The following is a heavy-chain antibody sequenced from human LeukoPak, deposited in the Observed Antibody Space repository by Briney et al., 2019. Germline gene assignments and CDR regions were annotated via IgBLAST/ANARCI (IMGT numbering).Heavy chain of an antibody. CDR1: GGSISSSSYY. V-gene: IGHV4-39*07. CDR2: IYYSGST. CDR3: ASLRQYYYGSGSYTDAFDI. D-gene: IGHD3-10*01. J-gene: IGHJ3*02. Sequence: SETLSLTCAVSGGSISSSSYYWGWIRQPPGKGLEWIGSIYYSGSTYYNPSLKSRVTISVDTSKNHFSLKLSSVTAADTAVYYCASLRQYYYGSGSYTDAFDIWGQGTMVTVSS.